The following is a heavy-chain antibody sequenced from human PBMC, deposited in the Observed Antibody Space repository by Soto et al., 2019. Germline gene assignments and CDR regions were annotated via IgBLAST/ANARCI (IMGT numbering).Heavy chain of an antibody. V-gene: IGHV1-2*02. J-gene: IGHJ6*02. CDR2: INPKSGGT. D-gene: IGHD6-13*01. CDR1: GYKFTSYT. Sequence: ASVKVSCKTSGYKFTSYTMHWVRQAPGQRLEWMGWINPKSGGTNYAQKFQDRVTMARDTSINTAYMELSRLRSDDTAMYYCAKAQFGSSTWYYYGMDVWGQGTTVTVSS. CDR3: AKAQFGSSTWYYYGMDV.